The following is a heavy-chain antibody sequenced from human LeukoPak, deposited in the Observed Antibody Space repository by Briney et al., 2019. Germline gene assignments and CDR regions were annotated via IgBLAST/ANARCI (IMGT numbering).Heavy chain of an antibody. CDR3: ARGGHASVDY. D-gene: IGHD3-10*01. V-gene: IGHV3-74*01. Sequence: PGGSLRLSCAASGFTFSNYWMHWVRQAPGKGLVWVSCIDSDGITRYADSVMGRFTISRDDAENTLYLQMNSLRAEDTAVYYCARGGHASVDYWGQGTLVTVSS. J-gene: IGHJ4*02. CDR2: IDSDGIT. CDR1: GFTFSNYW.